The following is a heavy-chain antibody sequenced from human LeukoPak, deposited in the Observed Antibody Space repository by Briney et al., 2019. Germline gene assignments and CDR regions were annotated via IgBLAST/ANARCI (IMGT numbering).Heavy chain of an antibody. V-gene: IGHV3-33*01. CDR2: IWYDGSNK. CDR3: ARDSPKLNYGSGSISP. CDR1: GFTFSSYG. D-gene: IGHD3-10*01. J-gene: IGHJ5*02. Sequence: GGSLRLSCAASGFTFSSYGMHWVRQAPGKGLEWVAVIWYDGSNKYYADSVKGRFTISRDDSKNTLYLQMNSLRAEDTAVYYCARDSPKLNYGSGSISPWGQGTLVTVSS.